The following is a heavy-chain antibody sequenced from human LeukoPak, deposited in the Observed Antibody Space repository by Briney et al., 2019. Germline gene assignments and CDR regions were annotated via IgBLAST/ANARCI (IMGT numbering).Heavy chain of an antibody. CDR1: GFTFSSYS. J-gene: IGHJ6*03. V-gene: IGHV3-30*02. D-gene: IGHD6-19*01. CDR2: IRYDGSNK. Sequence: GGSLRLSCAASGFTFSSYSMNWVRQAPGKGLEWVAFIRYDGSNKYYADSVKGRFTISRDNSKNTLYLQMNSLRAEDTAVYYCAKLARTSGWYYYYYYMDVWGKGTTVTISS. CDR3: AKLARTSGWYYYYYYMDV.